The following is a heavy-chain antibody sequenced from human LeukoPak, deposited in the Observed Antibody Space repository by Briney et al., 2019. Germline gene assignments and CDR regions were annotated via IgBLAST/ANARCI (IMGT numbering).Heavy chain of an antibody. D-gene: IGHD6-25*01. Sequence: SETLSLTCAVYGGSFSGCYWSWIRQPPGKGLEWIGEINHSGSTNYNPSLKSRVTISVDTSKNQFSLKLSSVTAADTAVYFCARDLWSTAAGIFDFWGQGALVTVSS. CDR1: GGSFSGCY. CDR2: INHSGST. CDR3: ARDLWSTAAGIFDF. V-gene: IGHV4-34*01. J-gene: IGHJ4*02.